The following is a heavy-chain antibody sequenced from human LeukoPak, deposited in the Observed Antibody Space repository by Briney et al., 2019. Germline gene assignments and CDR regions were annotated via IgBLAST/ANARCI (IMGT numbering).Heavy chain of an antibody. D-gene: IGHD5-18*01. Sequence: SVKVSCKASGGTFSSYGISWVRQAPGQGLEWMGGIILIFGTANYAQKFQGRVTITADRSKNTAYMELSSLRSRDTAIDDCASMDTTMPRFDYWGQGSLVTVSS. CDR2: IILIFGTA. V-gene: IGHV1-69*06. J-gene: IGHJ4*02. CDR1: GGTFSSYG. CDR3: ASMDTTMPRFDY.